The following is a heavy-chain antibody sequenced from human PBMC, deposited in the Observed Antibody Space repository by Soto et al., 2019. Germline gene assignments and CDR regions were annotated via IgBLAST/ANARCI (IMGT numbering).Heavy chain of an antibody. CDR1: GYTFTSYY. Sequence: ASVKVSCKASGYTFTSYYMHWVRQAPGQGLEWMGIINPSGGSTSYAQKFKGRVTMTRDTSTSTVYMELSSLRSEDTAGYYCARTLDGYNVDYWGHGTLVTVSS. CDR2: INPSGGST. D-gene: IGHD1-1*01. V-gene: IGHV1-46*01. CDR3: ARTLDGYNVDY. J-gene: IGHJ4*01.